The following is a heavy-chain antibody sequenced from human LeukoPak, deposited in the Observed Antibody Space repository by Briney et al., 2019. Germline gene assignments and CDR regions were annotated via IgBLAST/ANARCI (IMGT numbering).Heavy chain of an antibody. CDR1: GGSISSSSYY. V-gene: IGHV4-39*01. D-gene: IGHD2-2*01. J-gene: IGHJ6*03. Sequence: SETLSLTCAVSGGSISSSSYYWGWIRQPPGKGLEWIGRIYYSGSTYYNPSLKSRVTISVDTSKNQFSLKLSSVTAADTAVYYCARGDCSSTSCRPYYYYMDVWGKGTTVTVSS. CDR3: ARGDCSSTSCRPYYYYMDV. CDR2: IYYSGST.